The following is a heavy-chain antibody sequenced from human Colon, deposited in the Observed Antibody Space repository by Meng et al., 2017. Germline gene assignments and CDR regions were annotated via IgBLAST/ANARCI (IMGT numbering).Heavy chain of an antibody. J-gene: IGHJ4*02. D-gene: IGHD3-3*01. V-gene: IGHV1-2*02. CDR3: TRGGTYNYNGGPYYTYDS. CDR1: GYTFSDHY. CDR2: LNANSGGT. Sequence: GESLKISCKASGYTFSDHYIHWVRQAPGQGLEWMGWLNANSGGTHYAQRFQGRVTMTRDMSTSTAYMELSSLTSDDTAVFYCTRGGTYNYNGGPYYTYDSWGQGTLVTVSS.